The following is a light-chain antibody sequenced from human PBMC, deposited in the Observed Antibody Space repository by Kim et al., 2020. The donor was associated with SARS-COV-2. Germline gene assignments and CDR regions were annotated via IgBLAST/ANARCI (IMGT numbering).Light chain of an antibody. CDR2: LNSDGSH. CDR3: QTWGTGIG. Sequence: QLVLTQSPSASASLGASVKLTCTLSSGHSSYAIAWHQQQPEKGPRYLMKLNSDGSHSKGDGIPDRFSGSSSGADRYLTISSLQSEDEADYYCQTWGTGIGFGGGTQLTVL. CDR1: SGHSSYA. J-gene: IGLJ3*02. V-gene: IGLV4-69*01.